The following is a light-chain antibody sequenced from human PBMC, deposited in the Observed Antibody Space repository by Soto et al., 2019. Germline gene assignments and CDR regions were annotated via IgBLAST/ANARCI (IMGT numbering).Light chain of an antibody. CDR1: SSNIGAGYD. Sequence: QSVLTQPPSVSGAPGQRVTISCTGSSSNIGAGYDVHWYQQLPGTAPKLLIYGNSNRPSGVPDRFSGSKSGTSASLAITGHQSEAEDDYYCQSYDSSLSRVFGGGTQLTVL. V-gene: IGLV1-40*01. CDR2: GNS. J-gene: IGLJ2*01. CDR3: QSYDSSLSRV.